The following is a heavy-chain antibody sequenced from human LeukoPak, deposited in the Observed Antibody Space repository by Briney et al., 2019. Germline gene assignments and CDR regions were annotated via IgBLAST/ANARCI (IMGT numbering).Heavy chain of an antibody. D-gene: IGHD1-26*01. CDR2: INHSGST. CDR1: GGSYSGYY. V-gene: IGHV4-34*01. J-gene: IGHJ3*02. CDR3: ARDKGIVGATNEPDAFDI. Sequence: SETLSLTCAVYGGSYSGYYWSWIRQPPGKGLEWIGEINHSGSTNYNPSLKSRVTISVDTSKNQFSLKLNSVTAADTAVYYCARDKGIVGATNEPDAFDIWGKGKMVTVSS.